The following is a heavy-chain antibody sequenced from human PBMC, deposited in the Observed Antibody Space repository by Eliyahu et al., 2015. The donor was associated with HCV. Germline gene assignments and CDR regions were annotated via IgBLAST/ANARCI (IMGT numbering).Heavy chain of an antibody. J-gene: IGHJ4*02. CDR2: IKTKTDGGTT. CDR1: GFTFSNXX. D-gene: IGHD3-22*01. V-gene: IGHV3-15*01. CDR3: TTEVDYYDSSGYYGGVVY. Sequence: EVQLVESGGGLVKPGXSLRLSCAASGFTFSNXXMXWVRQPPGKGLEWVGRIKTKTDGGTTDYAAPVKGRFTISRDDSKYTLYLQMNSLKTEDTAMYYCTTEVDYYDSSGYYGGVVYWGQGTLVTVSS.